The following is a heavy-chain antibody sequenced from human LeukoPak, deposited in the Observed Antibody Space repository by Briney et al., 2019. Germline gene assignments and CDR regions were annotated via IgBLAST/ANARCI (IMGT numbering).Heavy chain of an antibody. CDR1: GGSISGHY. V-gene: IGHV4-59*11. CDR3: ARGRAFDP. CDR2: IYYSGTT. J-gene: IGHJ5*02. Sequence: KPSETLSPTCTVSGGSISGHYWSWIRQPPGKGLEWIGYIYYSGTTNYNPSLKSRVTISVDTSKNQLSLKLTSVTAADTAVYYCARGRAFDPWGQGTLVTVSS.